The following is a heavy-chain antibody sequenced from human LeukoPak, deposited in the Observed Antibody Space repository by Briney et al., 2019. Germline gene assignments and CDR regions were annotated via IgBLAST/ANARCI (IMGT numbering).Heavy chain of an antibody. Sequence: ASVKVSCKASGGTFSSYAISWVRQAPGQGLEWMGWMNPNSGNTGYAQKFQGRVTITRNTSISTAYMELSSLRSEDTAVYYCARGISSWYVGGYYYYMDVWGKGTTVTVSS. J-gene: IGHJ6*03. CDR1: GGTFSSYA. V-gene: IGHV1-8*03. CDR2: MNPNSGNT. CDR3: ARGISSWYVGGYYYYMDV. D-gene: IGHD6-13*01.